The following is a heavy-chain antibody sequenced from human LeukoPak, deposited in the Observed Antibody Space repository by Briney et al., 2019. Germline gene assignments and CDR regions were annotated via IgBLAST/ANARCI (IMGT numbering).Heavy chain of an antibody. CDR2: INSDGSAT. CDR3: TRDHGLDV. CDR1: GFTFSSYW. J-gene: IGHJ6*02. Sequence: GGSLRLSCAASGFTFSSYWMSWVRQAPGKGLMWVSQINSDGSATSCADPVKGRCTISRDNAKNMLYLEMNSLRVEDTAVYFCTRDHGLDVWGQGTTVTVSS. V-gene: IGHV3-74*01.